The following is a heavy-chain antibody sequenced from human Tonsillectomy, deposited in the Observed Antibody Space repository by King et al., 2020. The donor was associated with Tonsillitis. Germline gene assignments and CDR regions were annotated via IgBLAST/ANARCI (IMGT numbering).Heavy chain of an antibody. D-gene: IGHD6-13*01. V-gene: IGHV1-18*01. Sequence: QLVQSGAEVKKPGASVKVSCKASGYTFNTYGISWVRQAPGQGLEWMGWISTYNGDTNFAQKLQGRITMTTNTSTSTAHMELRSLRSDDTAVYYCVRGAGIAATEPYYYYGMDVWGQGTTVTVSS. CDR1: GYTFNTYG. CDR3: VRGAGIAATEPYYYYGMDV. CDR2: ISTYNGDT. J-gene: IGHJ6*02.